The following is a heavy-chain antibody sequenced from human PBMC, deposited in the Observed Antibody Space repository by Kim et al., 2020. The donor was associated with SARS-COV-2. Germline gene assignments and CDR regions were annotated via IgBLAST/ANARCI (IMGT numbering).Heavy chain of an antibody. CDR3: ARDGRITMVLFDY. CDR1: GGSISSSSYY. J-gene: IGHJ4*02. Sequence: SETLSLTCTVSGGSISSSSYYWGWIRQPPGKGLEWIGSIYYSGSTYYNPSLKSRVTISVDTSKNQFSLKLSSVTAADTAVYYCARDGRITMVLFDYWGQGTLVTVSS. V-gene: IGHV4-39*07. CDR2: IYYSGST. D-gene: IGHD3-10*01.